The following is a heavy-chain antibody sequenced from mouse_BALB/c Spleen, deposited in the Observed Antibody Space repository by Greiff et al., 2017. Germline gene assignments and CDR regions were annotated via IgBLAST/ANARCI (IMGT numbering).Heavy chain of an antibody. CDR3: ARGEYYRYEKAYYYAMDY. CDR2: INPGSGGT. J-gene: IGHJ4*01. V-gene: IGHV1-54*01. CDR1: GYAFTNYL. Sequence: QVQLQQSGAELVRPGTSVKVSCKASGYAFTNYLIEWVKQRPGQGLEWIGVINPGSGGTNYNEKFKGKATLTADKSSSTAYMQLSSLTSDDSAVYFCARGEYYRYEKAYYYAMDYWGQGTSVTVSS. D-gene: IGHD2-14*01.